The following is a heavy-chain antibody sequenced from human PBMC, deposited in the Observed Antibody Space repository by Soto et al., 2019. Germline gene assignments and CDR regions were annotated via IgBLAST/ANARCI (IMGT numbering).Heavy chain of an antibody. D-gene: IGHD3-22*01. CDR3: ARRNREDGYYYDSSRHFGMDV. Sequence: CKASGGTFSSYAISWVRHAPGQGLEWMGGIIPIFGTANYAQKFQGRVTITADESTSTAYMELSSLRSEDTAVYYCARRNREDGYYYDSSRHFGMDVWGQGTTVTVSS. V-gene: IGHV1-69*01. J-gene: IGHJ6*02. CDR1: GGTFSSYA. CDR2: IIPIFGTA.